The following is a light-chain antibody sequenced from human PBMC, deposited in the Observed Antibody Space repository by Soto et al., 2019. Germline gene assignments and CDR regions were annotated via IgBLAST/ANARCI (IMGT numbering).Light chain of an antibody. Sequence: QSVVTHPASVSWSPGPSITISFTGTSSYVCGYNYVSWYQQHPVKAPKLMIYELSNRPSAVSNRFSGSKSGNTASLKISGLKAEDEGDYYCSSYISSSTPYVFGTWTKVPVL. CDR3: SSYISSSTPYV. V-gene: IGLV2-14*01. CDR2: ELS. J-gene: IGLJ1*01. CDR1: SSYVCGYNY.